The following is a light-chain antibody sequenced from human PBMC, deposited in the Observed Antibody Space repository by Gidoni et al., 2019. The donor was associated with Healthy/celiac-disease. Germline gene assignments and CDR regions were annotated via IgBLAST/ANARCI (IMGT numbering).Light chain of an antibody. CDR3: MQALQTPPWT. CDR2: LGS. Sequence: ESVRTQAPRTLPVTPGEPASISCRSSQSLLHSNGYNYLDWYLQKPGQSPQLLLYLGSNRASGVPDRFSGSGSGTDFTLQISRVEAEDVGVYYCMQALQTPPWTFGQGTKVEIK. V-gene: IGKV2-28*01. CDR1: QSLLHSNGYNY. J-gene: IGKJ1*01.